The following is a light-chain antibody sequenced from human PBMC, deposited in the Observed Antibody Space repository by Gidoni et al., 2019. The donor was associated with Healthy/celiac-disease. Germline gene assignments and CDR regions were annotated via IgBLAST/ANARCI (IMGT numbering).Light chain of an antibody. CDR2: QAS. CDR1: KLGDQY. V-gene: IGLV3-1*01. CDR3: QAWDSSTVV. Sequence: SYELTQPPSVSVSQGQTASIPCSGDKLGDQYACWYPQKPGQSPVLVIYQASKRPSGIPARFSGSNSGNTATLTISGTQAMDEADYYCQAWDSSTVVFGGGTKLTVL. J-gene: IGLJ2*01.